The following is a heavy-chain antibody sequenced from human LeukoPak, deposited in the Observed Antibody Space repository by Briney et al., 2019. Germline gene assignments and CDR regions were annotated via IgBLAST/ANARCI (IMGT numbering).Heavy chain of an antibody. D-gene: IGHD3-22*01. J-gene: IGHJ4*02. CDR1: GYTFTGYY. CDR3: ARSVVINGELDY. Sequence: ASVKVSCTASGYTFTGYYMHWVRQAPGQGLEWMGRINPNSGGTNYAQKFQGRVTMTRDTSISTAYMELSRLRSDDTAVYYCARSVVINGELDYWGQGTLVTVSS. V-gene: IGHV1-2*06. CDR2: INPNSGGT.